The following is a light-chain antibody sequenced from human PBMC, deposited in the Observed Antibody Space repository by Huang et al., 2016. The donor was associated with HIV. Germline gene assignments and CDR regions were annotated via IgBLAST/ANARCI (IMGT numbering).Light chain of an antibody. V-gene: IGKV2-28*01. CDR2: LGV. J-gene: IGKJ2*01. CDR1: QGLRHSNGLNY. CDR3: MEALQAPYT. Sequence: DAVMTQSPLSLPVPPGEPASISCRSSQGLRHSNGLNYLDWYLQKPGQSPQLQIHLGVGRAAGVADRFCGGGSGRDVSLNISRVEAEDAGIYYCMEALQAPYTFGQETKLEI.